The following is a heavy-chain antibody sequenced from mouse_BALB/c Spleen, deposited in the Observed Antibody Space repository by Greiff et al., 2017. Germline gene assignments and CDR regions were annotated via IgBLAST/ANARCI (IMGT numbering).Heavy chain of an antibody. D-gene: IGHD2-10*02. CDR3: ARPASKYGNTYAMDY. Sequence: QVQLQQPGAELVRPGASVKLSCKASGYTFTSYWMNWVKQRPGQGLEWIGMIDPSDSDTHYNQMFKDKATLPVDKSSSTAYMQLSSLTSEDSAVYYCARPASKYGNTYAMDYWGQGTSVTVSA. CDR2: IDPSDSDT. V-gene: IGHV1-61*01. CDR1: GYTFTSYW. J-gene: IGHJ4*01.